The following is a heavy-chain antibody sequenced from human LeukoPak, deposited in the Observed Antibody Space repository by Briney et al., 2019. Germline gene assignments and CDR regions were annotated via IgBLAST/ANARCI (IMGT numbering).Heavy chain of an antibody. D-gene: IGHD5-12*01. J-gene: IGHJ5*02. CDR1: GFTFSDYY. V-gene: IGHV3-11*01. CDR3: ARDPDIVATMNWFDP. Sequence: GGSLRLSCAASGFTFSDYYMSWIRQAPGKGLEWVSYISSSGSTIYYADSVKGRFTISRDNAKNSLYLQMNSLRAEDTAVYYCARDPDIVATMNWFDPWGQGTLVTVSS. CDR2: ISSSGSTI.